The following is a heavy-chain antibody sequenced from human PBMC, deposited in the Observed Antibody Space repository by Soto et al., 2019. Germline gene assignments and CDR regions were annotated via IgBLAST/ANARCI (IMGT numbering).Heavy chain of an antibody. CDR2: IIPIYHTP. Sequence: QVQLVQSGAEVKKPGSSVKVSCKASGGTFSSYAISWVRQAAGQGLEWMGGIIPIYHTPNYAQKFQGRVTITADETTSTAYMELSSLRSEDTAVYYCAREMEYYDASGRMDVSGHGTTVTVSS. D-gene: IGHD3-22*01. V-gene: IGHV1-69*12. J-gene: IGHJ6*02. CDR3: AREMEYYDASGRMDV. CDR1: GGTFSSYA.